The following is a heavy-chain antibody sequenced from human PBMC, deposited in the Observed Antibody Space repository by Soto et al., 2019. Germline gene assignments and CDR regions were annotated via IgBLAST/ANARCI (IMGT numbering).Heavy chain of an antibody. CDR2: MYPGDSDT. J-gene: IGHJ4*01. CDR1: GYDFNTNW. D-gene: IGHD3-3*01. CDR3: ARLPRDCNKTSCYYADH. Sequence: GESLKISCRGSGYDFNTNWFGWVRQLPGRGLEWVGIMYPGDSDTRYNPSLQGHVTLSVDVTVSTAFLQGRSLEPSDTGMYFCARLPRDCNKTSCYYADHWGQGTQVTVSS. V-gene: IGHV5-51*01.